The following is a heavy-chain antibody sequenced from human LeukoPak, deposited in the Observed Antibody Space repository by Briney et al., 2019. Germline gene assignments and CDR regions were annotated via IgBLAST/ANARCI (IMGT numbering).Heavy chain of an antibody. CDR3: ASATLDWNYERAFDI. Sequence: SGTLSLTCAVSGGSISSSNWWSWVRQPPGKGLEWIGEIYHSGSTNYNPSLKSRVTISVDTSKNQFSLKLSSVTAADTAVYYCASATLDWNYERAFDIWGQGTMVTVSS. D-gene: IGHD1-7*01. V-gene: IGHV4-4*02. J-gene: IGHJ3*02. CDR2: IYHSGST. CDR1: GGSISSSNW.